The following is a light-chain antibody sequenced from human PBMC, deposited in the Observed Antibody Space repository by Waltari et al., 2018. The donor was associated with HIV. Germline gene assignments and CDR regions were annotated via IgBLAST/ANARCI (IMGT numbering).Light chain of an antibody. CDR1: SRDVGGYNL. V-gene: IGLV2-23*02. CDR3: CAYAGSTTYVI. CDR2: EVS. Sequence: QSALTQPASVSGSPGQSITLSCTGTSRDVGGYNLFSWYQQHPGKAPKLMIYEVSKRPSGVSNRFSGSKSGNTASLTISGLQAEDEADYYCCAYAGSTTYVIFGGGTKLTVL. J-gene: IGLJ2*01.